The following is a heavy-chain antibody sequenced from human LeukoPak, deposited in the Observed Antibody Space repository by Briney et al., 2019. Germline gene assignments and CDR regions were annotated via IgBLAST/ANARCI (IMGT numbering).Heavy chain of an antibody. V-gene: IGHV3-30-3*01. D-gene: IGHD1-26*01. CDR3: ASSPTVGG. CDR2: ISYDGSNK. CDR1: GFTVSSNY. Sequence: GGSLRLSCAASGFTVSSNYMSWVRQAPGKGLEWVAVISYDGSNKYYADSVKGRFTISRDNSKNTLYLQMNSLRAEDTAVYYCASSPTVGGWGQGTLVTVSS. J-gene: IGHJ4*02.